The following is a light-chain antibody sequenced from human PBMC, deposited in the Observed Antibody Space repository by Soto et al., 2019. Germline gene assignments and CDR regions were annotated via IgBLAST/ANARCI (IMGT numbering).Light chain of an antibody. CDR1: SSNIGSNT. V-gene: IGLV1-44*01. Sequence: QAVVTQPPSTSGTPGQRVTISCSGSSSNIGSNTVNWYQQFPGTAPKLLIYSNNQRPSGVPDRFSGSKSGTSASLAISGLRSEDEADYYCTAWDDSLNGRVFGGGTKLTVL. J-gene: IGLJ3*02. CDR3: TAWDDSLNGRV. CDR2: SNN.